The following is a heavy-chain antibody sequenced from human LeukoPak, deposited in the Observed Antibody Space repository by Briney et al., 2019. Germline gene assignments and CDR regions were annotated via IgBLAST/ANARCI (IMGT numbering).Heavy chain of an antibody. V-gene: IGHV4-30-4*01. CDR1: GGSISSGYYC. CDR3: ARRAYSHGFYH. Sequence: SETLSLTCTVSGGSISSGYYCWSWLRQPPGKGLEWIGHIYYSGSTDYTPCLKRPVTITVETSKSTSTRKLSSLTAPDTAAYYGARRAYSHGFYHCGQGTLGTVSS. D-gene: IGHD5-18*01. J-gene: IGHJ5*02. CDR2: IYYSGST.